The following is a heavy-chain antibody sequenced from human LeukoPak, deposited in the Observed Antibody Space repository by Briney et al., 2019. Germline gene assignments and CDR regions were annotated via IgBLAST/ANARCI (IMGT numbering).Heavy chain of an antibody. Sequence: SVKVSCKASGGTFSSYAISWVRQAPGQGLEWMGGIIPIFGTANYAQKFQGRVTITADESTSTAYMELSSLRSEDTAVYYCATWRPLLWFGESGKPFDIWGQGTMVTVSS. J-gene: IGHJ3*02. CDR2: IIPIFGTA. CDR3: ATWRPLLWFGESGKPFDI. D-gene: IGHD3-10*01. CDR1: GGTFSSYA. V-gene: IGHV1-69*13.